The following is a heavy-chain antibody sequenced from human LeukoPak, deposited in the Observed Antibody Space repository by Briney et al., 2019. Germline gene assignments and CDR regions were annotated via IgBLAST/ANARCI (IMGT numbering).Heavy chain of an antibody. D-gene: IGHD3-10*02. CDR2: IYYSGST. Sequence: SETLSLTCTVSGGSISSDYWSWIRQPPGKGLEWIGYIYYSGSTNYNPSLKSRVTISVDTSKNQFSLKLSSVTAADTAVYYCARGRRGMFRVLGMDVWGQGTTVTVSS. CDR1: GGSISSDY. CDR3: ARGRRGMFRVLGMDV. V-gene: IGHV4-59*01. J-gene: IGHJ6*02.